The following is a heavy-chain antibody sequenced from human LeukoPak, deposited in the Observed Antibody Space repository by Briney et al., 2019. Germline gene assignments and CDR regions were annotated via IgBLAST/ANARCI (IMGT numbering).Heavy chain of an antibody. CDR1: GLTFSSYS. Sequence: GGSLRLSCVVSGLTFSSYSMSWVRQAPGKGLDWVSGISASGGDTWYPDSVKGRFTISRDNSKNTLFLQMSSLRVEDTAMYYCAKDAAGPEYWGQRTLVTVSS. V-gene: IGHV3-23*01. CDR3: AKDAAGPEY. J-gene: IGHJ4*02. D-gene: IGHD6-13*01. CDR2: ISASGGDT.